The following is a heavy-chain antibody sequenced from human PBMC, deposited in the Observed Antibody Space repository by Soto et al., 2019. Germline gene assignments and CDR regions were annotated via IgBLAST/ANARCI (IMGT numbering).Heavy chain of an antibody. D-gene: IGHD3-22*01. CDR3: AKDLAMEVVVIALGFDY. Sequence: GGSLRLSCASSGFTFSSYGMHLVRQAPGKGLEWVAVISYDGSNKYYADTVKGRFTISRDNSKNTLYLQMNSLRAEDTAVYYCAKDLAMEVVVIALGFDYWGQGTLVTVSS. V-gene: IGHV3-30*18. J-gene: IGHJ4*02. CDR2: ISYDGSNK. CDR1: GFTFSSYG.